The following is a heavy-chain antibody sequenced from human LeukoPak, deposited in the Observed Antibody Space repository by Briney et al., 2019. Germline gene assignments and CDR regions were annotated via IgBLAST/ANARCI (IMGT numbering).Heavy chain of an antibody. CDR2: ISSSGSTV. CDR1: GFTFSDYY. Sequence: PGGSLRLSCAASGFTFSDYYMSWIRQAPGKGLEWVSYISSSGSTVYYADSVKGRFTISRDNAKNSLYLQMNSLRAEDTAVYYCARVDYGGPPGYYYYYMDVWGKGTTVTVSS. J-gene: IGHJ6*03. D-gene: IGHD4-23*01. CDR3: ARVDYGGPPGYYYYYMDV. V-gene: IGHV3-11*04.